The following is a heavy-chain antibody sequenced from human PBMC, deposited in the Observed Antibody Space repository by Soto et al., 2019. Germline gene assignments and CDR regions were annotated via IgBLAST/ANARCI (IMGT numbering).Heavy chain of an antibody. CDR1: GFTFSSYA. J-gene: IGHJ4*02. Sequence: PGGALRLSSAASGFTFSSYAMTLVRQPPVKGLESVSSISGSDGATFYADSVKGRFTISRDNSDNTLDLQMHTLRAEDTAVYYCAKDWSGHYPNGPFHYWGQGTLATVSS. V-gene: IGHV3-23*01. CDR3: AKDWSGHYPNGPFHY. D-gene: IGHD3-3*01. CDR2: ISGSDGAT.